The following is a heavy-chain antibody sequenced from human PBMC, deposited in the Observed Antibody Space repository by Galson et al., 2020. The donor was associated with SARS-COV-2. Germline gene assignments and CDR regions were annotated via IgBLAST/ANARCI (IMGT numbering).Heavy chain of an antibody. CDR2: IYTGVHT. V-gene: IGHV4-61*02. D-gene: IGHD1-26*01. CDR3: ARASRWDLYFDH. Sequence: SENLSLTCTVSGGSNSSGSYYWSWIRQPAGKGLEWIGRIYTGVHTNYNTTLKSRVTISVDKSKNQFSLKLSSGTAADTAVYYCARASRWDLYFDHWGQGTLVTVSS. J-gene: IGHJ4*02. CDR1: GGSNSSGSYY.